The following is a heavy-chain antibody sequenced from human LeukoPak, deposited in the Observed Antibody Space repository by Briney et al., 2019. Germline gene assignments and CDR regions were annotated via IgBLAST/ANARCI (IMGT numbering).Heavy chain of an antibody. J-gene: IGHJ3*02. CDR3: AREESSGSYRAFDI. Sequence: ASVKVSCKASGYTFTSYAIHWVRQAPGQRLEWMGWINAGNGNTKYSQEFQGRVTITRDTSASTAYMELSSLRFEDMAVYYCAREESSGSYRAFDIWGQGTMVTVSS. CDR1: GYTFTSYA. D-gene: IGHD3-10*01. CDR2: INAGNGNT. V-gene: IGHV1-3*03.